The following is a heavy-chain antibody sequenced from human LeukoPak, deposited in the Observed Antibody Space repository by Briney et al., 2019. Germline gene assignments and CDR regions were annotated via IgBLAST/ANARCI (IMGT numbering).Heavy chain of an antibody. CDR2: IIPNSGTP. V-gene: IGHV1-69*13. CDR3: ARGARGYYDSSGYYQN. CDR1: GDTFSDYA. J-gene: IGHJ4*02. D-gene: IGHD3-22*01. Sequence: GASVKVSCKASGDTFSDYAISWVRQAPGQGLEWMGGIIPNSGTPNYAQKFQGRVTITADESTSTGYMELSSLRSEDTAVYYCARGARGYYDSSGYYQNWGQGTLVTVSS.